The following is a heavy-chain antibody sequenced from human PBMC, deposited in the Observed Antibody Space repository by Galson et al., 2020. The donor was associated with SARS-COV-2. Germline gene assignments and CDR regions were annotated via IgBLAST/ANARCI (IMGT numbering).Heavy chain of an antibody. CDR2: ISAYNGNT. CDR1: GYTFTSYG. CDR3: ARDPDEDIVVVPAAIGAFDI. D-gene: IGHD2-2*01. J-gene: IGHJ3*02. V-gene: IGHV1-18*04. Sequence: ASVKVSCKASGYTFTSYGISWVRQAPGQGLEWMGWISAYNGNTNYAQKLQGRGTMTTDTSTSTAYMELRSLRSDDTAVYYCARDPDEDIVVVPAAIGAFDIWGQGTMVTVSS.